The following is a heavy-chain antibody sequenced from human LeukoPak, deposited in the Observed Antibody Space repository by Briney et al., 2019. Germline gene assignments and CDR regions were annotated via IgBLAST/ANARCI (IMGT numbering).Heavy chain of an antibody. CDR3: AKSVAGAGFHYYGMDV. Sequence: PGGSLRLSCAASGFTFSSYAMSWVRQAPGQGLEWVSTVTGNGGSTYYAHSVKGRFSISRDNSKNTLLLQMNSLRGEDTAVYYCAKSVAGAGFHYYGMDVWGQGTTVTVSS. CDR1: GFTFSSYA. D-gene: IGHD6-19*01. V-gene: IGHV3-23*01. J-gene: IGHJ6*02. CDR2: VTGNGGST.